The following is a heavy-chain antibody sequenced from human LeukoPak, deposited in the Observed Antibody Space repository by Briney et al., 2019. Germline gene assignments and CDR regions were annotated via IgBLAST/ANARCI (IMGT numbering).Heavy chain of an antibody. CDR3: AKVMRFCSGSGCYTYYYYSMDV. V-gene: IGHV3-23*01. CDR2: ISGSGGST. CDR1: GLTFSSYA. Sequence: GGSLRLSCAASGLTFSSYALNWVRQAPGKGLEWVSAISGSGGSTYYADSVKGRFTVSRDNSRNTLSLQMNSLRAEDTAKYYCAKVMRFCSGSGCYTYYYYSMDVWGQGTTVTVSS. J-gene: IGHJ6*02. D-gene: IGHD2-2*01.